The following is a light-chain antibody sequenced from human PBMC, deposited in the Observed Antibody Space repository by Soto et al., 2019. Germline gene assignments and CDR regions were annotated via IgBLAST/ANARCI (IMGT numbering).Light chain of an antibody. CDR2: RDS. CDR3: QVWDSSIVV. V-gene: IGLV3-9*01. J-gene: IGLJ2*01. CDR1: NVGSKN. Sequence: SYELTQPLSVSVALGQTARITCGGNNVGSKNVHWYQQKPGQAPVLVIYRDSSRPSGIPERFSGSNSGNTATLTISRAQAGDEADYYCQVWDSSIVVFGGGTKLTVL.